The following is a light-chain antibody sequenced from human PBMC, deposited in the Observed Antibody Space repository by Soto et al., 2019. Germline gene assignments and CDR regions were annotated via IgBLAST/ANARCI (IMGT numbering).Light chain of an antibody. J-gene: IGLJ1*01. CDR2: KDT. CDR3: QSADISGPYV. V-gene: IGLV3-25*03. Sequence: SYELTQPPSVSVSPGQTASITCSGDALAKQYAYCYQQKAGHAPILAIYKDTERPSGIPERFSGSSSGTTVTLTISGVQAEDEDDYYCQSADISGPYVFGIGTKLTVL. CDR1: ALAKQY.